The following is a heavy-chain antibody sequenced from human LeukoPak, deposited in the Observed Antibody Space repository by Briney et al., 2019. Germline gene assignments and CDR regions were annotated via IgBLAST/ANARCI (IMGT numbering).Heavy chain of an antibody. J-gene: IGHJ6*02. CDR2: IYYSGST. Sequence: SETLSLTCTVSGGSISSYYWSWIRQPPGKGLEWIGYIYYSGSTNYNPTLKSRVTISVDTSKNQFSLKLSSVTAADTAVYYCARHAGYCSSTSCYIGYYYYGMDVWGQGTTVTVSS. V-gene: IGHV4-59*08. CDR1: GGSISSYY. D-gene: IGHD2-2*02. CDR3: ARHAGYCSSTSCYIGYYYYGMDV.